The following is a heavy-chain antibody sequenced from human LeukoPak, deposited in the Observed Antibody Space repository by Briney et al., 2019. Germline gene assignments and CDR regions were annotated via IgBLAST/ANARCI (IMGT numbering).Heavy chain of an antibody. D-gene: IGHD3-10*02. CDR1: GFTVSSNY. CDR3: ARGLLFGELFSY. Sequence: GGSLRLSCAASGFTVSSNYMSWVRQAPGKGLEWVSVIYSGGSTYYADSVKGRFTISRDNSKNTLYLQMNSLRAEDTAVCYCARGLLFGELFSYWGQGTLVTVSS. J-gene: IGHJ4*02. CDR2: IYSGGST. V-gene: IGHV3-53*01.